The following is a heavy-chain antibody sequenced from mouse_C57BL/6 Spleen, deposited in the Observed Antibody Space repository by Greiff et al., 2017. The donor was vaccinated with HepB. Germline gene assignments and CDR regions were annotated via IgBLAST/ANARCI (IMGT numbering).Heavy chain of an antibody. V-gene: IGHV6-3*01. CDR3: TGGLRSGWYFDV. CDR2: IRLKSDNYAT. J-gene: IGHJ1*03. Sequence: DVMLVESGGGLVQPGGSMKLSCVASGFTFSNYWMNWVRQSPEKGLEWVAQIRLKSDNYATHYAESVKGRFTISRDDSKSSVYLQMNNLRAEDTGIYYCTGGLRSGWYFDVWGTGTTVTVSS. CDR1: GFTFSNYW. D-gene: IGHD2-4*01.